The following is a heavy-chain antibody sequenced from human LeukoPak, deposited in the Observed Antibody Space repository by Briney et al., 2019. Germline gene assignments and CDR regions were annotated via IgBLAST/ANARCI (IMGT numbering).Heavy chain of an antibody. V-gene: IGHV3-23*01. D-gene: IGHD6-19*01. CDR2: ISGGVLST. Sequence: GGSLRLSCAVSGFTFSTYAMSWVRQAPGKGLEWVSTISGGVLSTYYADSVKGRLTISRDNSKSTLYLQMNSLRPEDTAVYYCAKDSSSGSYGAYFMDVWGKGTTVTISS. J-gene: IGHJ6*03. CDR3: AKDSSSGSYGAYFMDV. CDR1: GFTFSTYA.